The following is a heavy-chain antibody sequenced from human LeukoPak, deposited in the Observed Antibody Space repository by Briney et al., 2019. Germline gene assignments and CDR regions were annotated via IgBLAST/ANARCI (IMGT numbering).Heavy chain of an antibody. J-gene: IGHJ4*02. CDR3: ARTPYGSGSYFLDY. V-gene: IGHV3-66*01. Sequence: GGSLRLSCAASGFTVSSNYMNWVRQAPGKGLEWVSVIYIDGSTYYADSVKGRFTISRDNSKNTLFLRMNSLRAEDTAVYYCARTPYGSGSYFLDYWGQGTLVTVSS. CDR2: IYIDGST. CDR1: GFTVSSNY. D-gene: IGHD3-10*01.